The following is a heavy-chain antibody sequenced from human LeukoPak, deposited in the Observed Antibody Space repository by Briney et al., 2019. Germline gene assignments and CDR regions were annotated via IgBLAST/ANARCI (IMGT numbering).Heavy chain of an antibody. J-gene: IGHJ4*02. V-gene: IGHV3-23*01. Sequence: PGTSLRLSCVASGFTFTNYAMSWVRPAPGKGLEWVSAITGSDGTSHYADSVKGRFTISRDNSENTLYLQVNSLRAEDTAVYYCAKWGDYDILTGYYVPDYWGQGTLVTVSS. CDR1: GFTFTNYA. CDR2: ITGSDGTS. CDR3: AKWGDYDILTGYYVPDY. D-gene: IGHD3-9*01.